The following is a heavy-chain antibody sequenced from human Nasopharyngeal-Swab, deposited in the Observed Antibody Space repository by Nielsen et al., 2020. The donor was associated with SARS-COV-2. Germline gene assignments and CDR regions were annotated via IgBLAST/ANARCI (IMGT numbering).Heavy chain of an antibody. V-gene: IGHV3-30-3*01. D-gene: IGHD2-15*01. CDR1: GFTFSSYA. CDR3: ARDGIIVVVAATSDAFDI. CDR2: ISYDGSNK. Sequence: GESLKISCAASGFTFSSYAMHWVRQAPGKGLEWVAVISYDGSNKYYADSVKGRFTISRDNSKNTLYLQMNSLRAEDTAVYYCARDGIIVVVAATSDAFDIWGQGTMVTVSS. J-gene: IGHJ3*02.